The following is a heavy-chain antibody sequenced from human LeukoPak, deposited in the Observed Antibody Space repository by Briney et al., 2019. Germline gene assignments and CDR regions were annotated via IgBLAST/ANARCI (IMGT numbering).Heavy chain of an antibody. CDR2: ISSSSCYI. V-gene: IGHV3-21*01. CDR1: GFTFSSYS. CDR3: AREGTMVRGVVDY. Sequence: GGSLRLSCAASGFTFSSYSMNWVRQAPGKGLEWVSSISSSSCYIYYADSVKGRFTISRDNAKNSLYLQMNSLRAEDTAVYYCAREGTMVRGVVDYWGQGTLVTVSS. J-gene: IGHJ4*02. D-gene: IGHD3-10*01.